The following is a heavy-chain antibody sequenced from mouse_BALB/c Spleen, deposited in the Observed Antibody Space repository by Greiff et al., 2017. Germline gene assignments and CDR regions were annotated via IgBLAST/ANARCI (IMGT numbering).Heavy chain of an antibody. Sequence: VQLQQPGAELVKPGASVKLSCKASGYTFTSYWMQWVKQRPGQGLEWIGAIYPGDGDTRYTQKFKGKATLTADKSSSTAYMQLSSLASEDSAVYYCARSTMITRYFDYWGQGTTLTVSS. J-gene: IGHJ2*01. V-gene: IGHV1-87*01. CDR1: GYTFTSYW. CDR3: ARSTMITRYFDY. CDR2: IYPGDGDT. D-gene: IGHD2-4*01.